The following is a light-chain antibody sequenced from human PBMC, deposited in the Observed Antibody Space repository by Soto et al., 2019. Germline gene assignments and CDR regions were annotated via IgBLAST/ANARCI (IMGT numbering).Light chain of an antibody. J-gene: IGLJ1*01. V-gene: IGLV2-8*01. CDR1: SSDVGTYNY. Sequence: QSALTQPPSASGSPGQSVTISCTGTSSDVGTYNYVSWYQQHPGKAPKVMIYDVSKRPSGVPDRFSGSKSGNTASLTVSGLQAEDEADYYCCLYVGATTYVFGTGTKLTVL. CDR2: DVS. CDR3: CLYVGATTYV.